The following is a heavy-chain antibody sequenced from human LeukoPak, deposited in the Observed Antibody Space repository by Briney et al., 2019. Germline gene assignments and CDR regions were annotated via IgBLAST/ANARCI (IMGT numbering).Heavy chain of an antibody. Sequence: PSETLSLTCTVSGGSISSGSYYWSWIRQPAGKGLEWIGRIYTSGSTNYNPSLKSRVTISVDTSKNQFSLKLSSVTAADTAVYYCARERYSSGWYMVPRYFDYWGQGTLVTVSS. CDR2: IYTSGST. V-gene: IGHV4-61*02. CDR3: ARERYSSGWYMVPRYFDY. CDR1: GGSISSGSYY. D-gene: IGHD6-19*01. J-gene: IGHJ4*02.